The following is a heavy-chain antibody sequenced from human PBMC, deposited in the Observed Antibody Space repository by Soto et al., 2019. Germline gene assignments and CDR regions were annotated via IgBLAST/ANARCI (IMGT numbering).Heavy chain of an antibody. D-gene: IGHD1-26*01. CDR2: IYPYDSET. Sequence: RGESLKISCKASGYSFTTYWIGWVRQMPGKGLEWMGIIYPYDSETRYSPSFQGQVTISADKSISAAYLQWSSLKASDTAMYYCARHLVGATRGNFDYWGQGTLVTVSS. J-gene: IGHJ4*02. V-gene: IGHV5-51*01. CDR1: GYSFTTYW. CDR3: ARHLVGATRGNFDY.